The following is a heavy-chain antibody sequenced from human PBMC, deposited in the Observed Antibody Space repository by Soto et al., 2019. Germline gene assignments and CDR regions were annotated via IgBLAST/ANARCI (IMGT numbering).Heavy chain of an antibody. J-gene: IGHJ5*02. V-gene: IGHV3-23*01. CDR1: GFTFSSYA. D-gene: IGHD3-10*01. CDR2: ISGSGGST. CDR3: AKDACDYYGSGRRPFDWFDP. Sequence: GGSLRLSCAASGFTFSSYAMSWVRQAPGKGLEWVSAISGSGGSTYYADSVKGRFTISRDNSKNTLYLQMNSLRAEDTAVYYCAKDACDYYGSGRRPFDWFDPWGQAAMVTVYS.